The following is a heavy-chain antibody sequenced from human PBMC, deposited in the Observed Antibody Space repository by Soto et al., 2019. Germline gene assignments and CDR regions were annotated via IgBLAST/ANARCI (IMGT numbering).Heavy chain of an antibody. Sequence: QITLKESGPTLVKPTQTLTLTCTFSGFSLSTSGVCVGWIRQPPGKGLEWLALSYWDDDKRYSPSLKSRLTVTKATSKNHVVLTMTNMDPLDTATYYCAHRFDWYDFDNWGQGTLVTVSS. J-gene: IGHJ4*02. D-gene: IGHD3-9*01. CDR3: AHRFDWYDFDN. CDR2: SYWDDDK. CDR1: GFSLSTSGVC. V-gene: IGHV2-5*02.